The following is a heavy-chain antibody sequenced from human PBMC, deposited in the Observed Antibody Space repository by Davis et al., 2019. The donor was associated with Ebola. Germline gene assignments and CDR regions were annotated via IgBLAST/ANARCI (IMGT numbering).Heavy chain of an antibody. CDR2: INSDGSST. V-gene: IGHV3-74*01. CDR1: GFTFSSYW. Sequence: HTGGSLRLSCAASGFTFSSYWMHWVRHAPGKGLVWVSRINSDGSSTSYADSVKGRFTISRDNAKNTLYLQMNSLRAEDTAVYYCARDWDYYYGMDVWGQGTMVTVSS. J-gene: IGHJ6*02. D-gene: IGHD3-16*01. CDR3: ARDWDYYYGMDV.